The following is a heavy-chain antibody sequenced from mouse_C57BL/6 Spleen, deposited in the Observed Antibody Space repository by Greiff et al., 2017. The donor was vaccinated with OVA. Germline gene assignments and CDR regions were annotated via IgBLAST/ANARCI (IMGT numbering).Heavy chain of an antibody. Sequence: EVQLQESGPGLVKPSQSLSLTCSVTGYSITSGYYWNWIRQFPGNKLEWMGYISYDGSNNYNPSLKNRISITRDTSKNQFFLKLNSVTTEDTATYYCATEIYYDYDGFDYWGQGTTLTVSS. J-gene: IGHJ2*01. D-gene: IGHD2-4*01. CDR3: ATEIYYDYDGFDY. CDR2: ISYDGSN. V-gene: IGHV3-6*01. CDR1: GYSITSGYY.